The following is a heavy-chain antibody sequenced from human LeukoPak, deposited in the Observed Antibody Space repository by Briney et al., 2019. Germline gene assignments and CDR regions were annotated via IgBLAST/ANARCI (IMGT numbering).Heavy chain of an antibody. CDR2: ISGSGANT. Sequence: GGSLRLSCAASGFIFSSYAMSWVRQVPGKGLQWVSSISGSGANTYNVDSVKGRFTISRDNSKTTLYVQMNSLRAEDTAVYYCAREGTGTIDYWGQGTLVTVSS. CDR1: GFIFSSYA. V-gene: IGHV3-23*01. D-gene: IGHD1-1*01. CDR3: AREGTGTIDY. J-gene: IGHJ4*02.